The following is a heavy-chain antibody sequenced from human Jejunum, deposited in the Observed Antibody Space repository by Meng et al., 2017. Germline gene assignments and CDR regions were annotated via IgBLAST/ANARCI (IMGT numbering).Heavy chain of an antibody. Sequence: EVQLVEPGGGLIQPGGSLCLSCAASGFAVSTNYMSWVRQAPGKGLEWVSVIYSGGNTYYADSVKGRFTISRDGSKNTLYLQMNSLRAEDTAVYYCARDWVAVADWGQGTLVTVSS. CDR1: GFAVSTNY. J-gene: IGHJ4*02. CDR3: ARDWVAVAD. D-gene: IGHD6-19*01. V-gene: IGHV3-53*01. CDR2: IYSGGNT.